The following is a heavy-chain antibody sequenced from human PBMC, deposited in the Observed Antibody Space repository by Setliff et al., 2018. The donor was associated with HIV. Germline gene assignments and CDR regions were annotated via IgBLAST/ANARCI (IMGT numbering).Heavy chain of an antibody. J-gene: IGHJ3*02. CDR2: IYPGDSDT. D-gene: IGHD3-22*01. Sequence: GESLKISCKGSGYSSTTYWIGWVRQMPGKGLEWMGIIYPGDSDTRYSPSFQGQVTISADKSISTAYLQWSSLKASDTAMYYCARLRDSSGYYYVGGAFDIWGQGTMVTVSS. CDR1: GYSSTTYW. CDR3: ARLRDSSGYYYVGGAFDI. V-gene: IGHV5-51*01.